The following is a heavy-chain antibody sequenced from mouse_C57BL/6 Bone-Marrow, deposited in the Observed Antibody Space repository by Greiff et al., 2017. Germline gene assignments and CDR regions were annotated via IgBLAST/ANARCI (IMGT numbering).Heavy chain of an antibody. CDR1: GFSLTSYG. V-gene: IGHV2-2*01. D-gene: IGHD2-4*01. CDR3: AREDYDYDVGWFAY. J-gene: IGHJ3*01. CDR2: IWRGGST. Sequence: QVQLQQSGPGLVQPSQSLSITCTVSGFSLTSYGVHWVRQSPGKGLEWLGVIWRGGSTAYNAAFISRLSISKDNSTSQVFFKMNSLQADDTAIYYCAREDYDYDVGWFAYWGQGTLVTVSA.